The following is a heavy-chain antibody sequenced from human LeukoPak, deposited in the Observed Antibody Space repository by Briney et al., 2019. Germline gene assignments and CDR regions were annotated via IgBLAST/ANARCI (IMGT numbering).Heavy chain of an antibody. CDR3: ARERWEPRAVYAFDI. D-gene: IGHD1-26*01. CDR2: MSYDGSNK. V-gene: IGHV3-30-3*01. CDR1: GFTFSSYA. J-gene: IGHJ3*02. Sequence: QPGRSLRLSCAASGFTFSSYAMHWVRQAPGKGLEWVAVMSYDGSNKYYADSVKGRFTISRDNSKNTLYLQMNSLRAEDTAVYYCARERWEPRAVYAFDIWGQGTMVTVSS.